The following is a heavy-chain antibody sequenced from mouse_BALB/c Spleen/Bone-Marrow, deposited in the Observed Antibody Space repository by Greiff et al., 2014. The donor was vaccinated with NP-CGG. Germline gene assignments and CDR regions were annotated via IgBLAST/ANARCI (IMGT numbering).Heavy chain of an antibody. CDR2: IDPASGDT. J-gene: IGHJ3*01. V-gene: IGHV14-3*02. Sequence: VQLQQPGAELVKPGASVKLSCTASGFKFKDTHMHWVKQRPEQGLEWIGRIDPASGDTKYDPKFQGKAAITGDTSSNTAYLQLSSLTSKDTAVYYCSRDYGGTAWFAYWGQGTLVTVSA. D-gene: IGHD1-1*01. CDR1: GFKFKDTH. CDR3: SRDYGGTAWFAY.